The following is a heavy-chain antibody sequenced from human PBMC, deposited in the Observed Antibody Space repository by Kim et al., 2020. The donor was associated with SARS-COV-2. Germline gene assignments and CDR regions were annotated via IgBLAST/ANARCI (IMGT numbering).Heavy chain of an antibody. D-gene: IGHD4-4*01. J-gene: IGHJ5*02. CDR2: IYYSGST. Sequence: SETLSLTCTVSGGSISSGGYYWSWIRQHPGKGLEWIGYIYYSGSTYYNPSLKSRVTISVDTSKNQFSLKLSSVTAADTAVYYCARVALQYSLGLAHGHWFDPWGQGTLVTVSS. CDR1: GGSISSGGYY. CDR3: ARVALQYSLGLAHGHWFDP. V-gene: IGHV4-31*03.